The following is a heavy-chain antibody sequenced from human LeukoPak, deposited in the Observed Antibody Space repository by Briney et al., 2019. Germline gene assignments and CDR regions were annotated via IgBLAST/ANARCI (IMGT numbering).Heavy chain of an antibody. CDR3: ARVGDGYFDY. CDR1: GYSFTSYW. Sequence: GESLKISCKGSGYSFTSYWIAWVRQMPGKGLEWLGINYPGDSDTTYSPSFQGQVTISADKSISTAYLQWRSLKASDTAMYHCARVGDGYFDYWGQGTLVTVSS. J-gene: IGHJ4*02. D-gene: IGHD3-3*01. V-gene: IGHV5-51*01. CDR2: NYPGDSDT.